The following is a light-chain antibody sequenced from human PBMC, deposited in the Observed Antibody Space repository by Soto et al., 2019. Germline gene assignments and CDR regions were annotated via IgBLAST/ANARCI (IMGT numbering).Light chain of an antibody. J-gene: IGLJ2*01. CDR2: EVS. CDR3: NSYTSSSTYVV. CDR1: SSDVGGYNY. Sequence: QSALTQPASVSGSPGQSITISCTGISSDVGGYNYVSWYQQHPGKAPKLMIYEVSNRPSGVSNRFSGSKSGNTASLTISGLQAEVEADYYCNSYTSSSTYVVFGGGTKLTVL. V-gene: IGLV2-14*01.